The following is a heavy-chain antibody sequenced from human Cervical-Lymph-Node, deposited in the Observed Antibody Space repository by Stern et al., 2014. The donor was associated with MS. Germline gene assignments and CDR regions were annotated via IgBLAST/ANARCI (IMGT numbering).Heavy chain of an antibody. Sequence: VQLEESGPGLVKPSETLSLTCTVSGGSISSSSYYWGWIRQPPGKGLEWIGSIYYSGSTYYNPSLKSRVTISGDTAKKQFSLQLSSVTAADTAVYYCARLLEDYWYFDLWGRGTLVTVSS. CDR3: ARLLEDYWYFDL. V-gene: IGHV4-39*01. CDR2: IYYSGST. CDR1: GGSISSSSYY. J-gene: IGHJ2*01.